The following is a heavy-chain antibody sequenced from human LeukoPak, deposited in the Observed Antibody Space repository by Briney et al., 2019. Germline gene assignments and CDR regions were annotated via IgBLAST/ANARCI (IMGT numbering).Heavy chain of an antibody. Sequence: GGSLRLSCAASGFTLSSYAMSWVRQAPGKGLEWVSGFSGSGGSTYYVDSVKGRFTISRDNPKNTLYLQMNSLRAEDTAVYYCAKSVYSSSWFYFDYWGQGTLVTVSS. CDR3: AKSVYSSSWFYFDY. CDR1: GFTLSSYA. V-gene: IGHV3-23*01. D-gene: IGHD6-13*01. CDR2: FSGSGGST. J-gene: IGHJ4*02.